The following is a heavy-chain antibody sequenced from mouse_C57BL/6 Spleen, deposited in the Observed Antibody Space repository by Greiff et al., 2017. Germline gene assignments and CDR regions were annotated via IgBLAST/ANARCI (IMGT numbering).Heavy chain of an antibody. J-gene: IGHJ4*01. CDR3: ERYYGNYVYAMDY. CDR1: GFTFSDYG. Sequence: EVHLVESGGGLVKPGGSLKLSCAASGFTFSDYGMHWVRQAPEKGLEWVAYISSGSSTIYYADTVKGRFTISRDNAKNTLFLQMTSLRSEDTAMYYCERYYGNYVYAMDYWGQGTSVTVSS. CDR2: ISSGSSTI. V-gene: IGHV5-17*01. D-gene: IGHD2-1*01.